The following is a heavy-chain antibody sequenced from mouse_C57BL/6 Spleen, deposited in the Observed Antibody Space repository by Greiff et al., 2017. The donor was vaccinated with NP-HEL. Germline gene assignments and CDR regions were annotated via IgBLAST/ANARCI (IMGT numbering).Heavy chain of an antibody. CDR1: GYTFTDYY. J-gene: IGHJ4*01. D-gene: IGHD2-1*01. CDR3: ASLYYGKGYYAMDY. V-gene: IGHV1-26*01. CDR2: INPNNGGT. Sequence: EVQLQQSGPELVKPGASVKISCKASGYTFTDYYMNWVKQSHGKSLEWIGDINPNNGGTSYNQKFKGKATLTVDKSSSTAYMELRSLTSEDSAVYYCASLYYGKGYYAMDYWGQGTSVTVSS.